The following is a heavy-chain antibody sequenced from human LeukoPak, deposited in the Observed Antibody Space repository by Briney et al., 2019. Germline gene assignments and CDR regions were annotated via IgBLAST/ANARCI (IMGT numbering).Heavy chain of an antibody. V-gene: IGHV3-11*04. D-gene: IGHD2-15*01. J-gene: IGHJ6*02. CDR1: GFTFTDYW. CDR3: ARLYCSGGSCYRYYYNMDV. Sequence: GGSLRLSCAASGFTFTDYWMSWIRQAPGKGLEWISYISISGGTIYYAESVKGRFTISRDNAKSSLYLQMNSLRGEDTAVYYCARLYCSGGSCYRYYYNMDVWGQGTTVTVSS. CDR2: ISISGGTI.